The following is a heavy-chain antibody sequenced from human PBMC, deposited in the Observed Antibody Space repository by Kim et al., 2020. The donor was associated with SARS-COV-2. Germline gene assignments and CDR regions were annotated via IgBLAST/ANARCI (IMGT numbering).Heavy chain of an antibody. CDR2: INRDSGGT. J-gene: IGHJ6*02. CDR3: ARENHAVFYHGLDV. D-gene: IGHD2-2*01. CDR1: GNTRSGYY. Sequence: ASVKVSCKASGNTRSGYYIHWVRQVPGQGLEWMGRINRDSGGTNYAEKFQGRVAMTRDTSMNTTYMELTSLRSGDSAVYYCARENHAVFYHGLDVWGRGTTVTVSS. V-gene: IGHV1-2*06.